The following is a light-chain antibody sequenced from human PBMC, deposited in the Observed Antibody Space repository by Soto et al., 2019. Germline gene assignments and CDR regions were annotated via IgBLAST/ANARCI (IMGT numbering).Light chain of an antibody. V-gene: IGKV1-5*03. CDR1: QSISTW. J-gene: IGKJ1*01. CDR3: QQYDNYPWT. CDR2: RAS. Sequence: DIQMTQSPSSLSASVGDRVTITCRASQSISTWLAWFQQKPGKAPKLLIYRASSLESGAPSRFGGTGSGTEFTLTISSLQPDDFATYYCQQYDNYPWTFGQGTKVDI.